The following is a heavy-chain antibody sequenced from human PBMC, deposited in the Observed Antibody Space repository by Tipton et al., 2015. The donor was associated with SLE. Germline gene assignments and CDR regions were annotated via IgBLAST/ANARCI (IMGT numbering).Heavy chain of an antibody. CDR3: ARHRRYDFWSGLSYFDY. D-gene: IGHD3-3*01. CDR2: IYTSGST. V-gene: IGHV4-4*09. Sequence: TLSLTCAVYGGSFSGYYWSWIRQPPGKGLEWIGYIYTSGSTNYNPSLKSRVTISVDTSKNQFSLKLSSVTAADTAVYYCARHRRYDFWSGLSYFDYWGQGTLVTVSS. CDR1: GGSFSGYY. J-gene: IGHJ4*02.